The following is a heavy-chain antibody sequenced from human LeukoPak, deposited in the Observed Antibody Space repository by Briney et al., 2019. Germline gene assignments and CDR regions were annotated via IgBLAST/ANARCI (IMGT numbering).Heavy chain of an antibody. CDR3: ARGTGTYSSSWQTKNWFDP. D-gene: IGHD6-13*01. CDR2: IIPILGIA. CDR1: GGTFSSYA. J-gene: IGHJ5*02. Sequence: GSSVKVSCKASGGTFSSYAISWVRQAPGQGLEWMGRIIPILGIANYAQKFQGRVTITADKSTSTAYMELSSLRSEDTAVYYCARGTGTYSSSWQTKNWFDPWGQGTLVTVSS. V-gene: IGHV1-69*04.